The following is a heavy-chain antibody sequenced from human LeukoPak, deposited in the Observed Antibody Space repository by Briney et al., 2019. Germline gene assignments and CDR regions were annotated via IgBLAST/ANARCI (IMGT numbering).Heavy chain of an antibody. J-gene: IGHJ6*03. CDR3: ARERITMVRGVMNYYMDV. V-gene: IGHV6-1*01. CDR1: GDSVSSNSAA. D-gene: IGHD3-10*01. Sequence: SQTLSLTCAISGDSVSSNSAAWNWIRQSPSRGLEWLGRTYYRSKWYNDYAVSVKSRITINPDTSKNQFSLQLNSVTPEDTAVYYCARERITMVRGVMNYYMDVWGKGTTVTISS. CDR2: TYYRSKWYN.